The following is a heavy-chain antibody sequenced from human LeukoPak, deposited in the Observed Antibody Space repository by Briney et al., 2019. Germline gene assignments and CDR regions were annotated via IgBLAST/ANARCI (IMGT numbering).Heavy chain of an antibody. CDR2: IYHSGST. CDR3: ARVGGTNYYYYGMDV. D-gene: IGHD1-1*01. V-gene: IGHV4-4*02. Sequence: SGTLSLTCAVSGGSISSSNWWSWVRQPPGKGLEWIGEIYHSGSTNYNPSLKSRVTISVDKSKNQFSLKLSSVTAADTAVYYCARVGGTNYYYYGMDVWGQGTTVTVSS. CDR1: GGSISSSNW. J-gene: IGHJ6*02.